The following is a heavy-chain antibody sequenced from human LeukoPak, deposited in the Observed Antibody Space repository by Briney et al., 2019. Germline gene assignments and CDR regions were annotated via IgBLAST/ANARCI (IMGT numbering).Heavy chain of an antibody. J-gene: IGHJ3*02. Sequence: AGGSLRLSCAASGFTFSSYGMHWVRQAPGKGLEWVAVIWSNGNNRYYADSVKGRFTFSRDNSKNTLSLQMNSLRAEDTAVYYCAKERGPFDGFHIWGQGTMVTVSS. CDR2: IWSNGNNR. CDR1: GFTFSSYG. V-gene: IGHV3-33*06. CDR3: AKERGPFDGFHI.